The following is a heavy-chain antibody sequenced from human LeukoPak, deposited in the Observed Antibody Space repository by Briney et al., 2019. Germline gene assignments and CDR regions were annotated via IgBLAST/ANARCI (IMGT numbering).Heavy chain of an antibody. CDR1: GLTVSRNY. CDR3: ARVGGH. D-gene: IGHD3-10*01. J-gene: IGHJ4*02. V-gene: IGHV3-53*01. CDR2: IYSGGST. Sequence: GGSLRLSCAASGLTVSRNYMSWVRQAPGKGLESVSVIYSGGSTYYAESVRGRFTISRDNSKNTLYLQMNSLRVEDTAVYYCARVGGHWGQGTLVTVSS.